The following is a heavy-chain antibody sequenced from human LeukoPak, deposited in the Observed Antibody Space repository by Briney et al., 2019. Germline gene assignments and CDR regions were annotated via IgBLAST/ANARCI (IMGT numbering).Heavy chain of an antibody. V-gene: IGHV4-30-4*01. D-gene: IGHD6-19*01. CDR1: GGSISSGDYY. CDR2: IYYSGST. J-gene: IGHJ4*02. CDR3: ARGKGSGWTFDY. Sequence: SEGLSLTCTVSGGSISSGDYYWSWIRQPPGKGLEWIGNIYYSGSTYYNPSLKSRVTISADTSKNQFSLKLSSVTAADTAVYYCARGKGSGWTFDYWGQGTLVAVCS.